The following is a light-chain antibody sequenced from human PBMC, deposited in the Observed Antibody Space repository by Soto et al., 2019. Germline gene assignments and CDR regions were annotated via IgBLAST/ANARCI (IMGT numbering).Light chain of an antibody. CDR2: AAS. CDR3: QECNCVPL. V-gene: IGKV1-27*01. CDR1: QGIANY. J-gene: IGKJ3*01. Sequence: DIQMTQSPSSLSASVGDRVTITCRASQGIANYIAWYQQKPGKAPKLLIYAASTLQSGVPSRFSGSGSGTDFTLTLRSLQREDVATCSCQECNCVPLFGPGTKVDIK.